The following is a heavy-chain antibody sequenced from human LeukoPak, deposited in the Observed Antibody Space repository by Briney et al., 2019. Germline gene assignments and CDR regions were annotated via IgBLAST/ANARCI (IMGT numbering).Heavy chain of an antibody. CDR3: ARVNYDSSGYYNDY. CDR1: GYTFTSYG. Sequence: GASVKVSCKASGYTFTSYGISWVRQAPGQGLEWMGGIIPIFGTANYAQKFQGRVTITTDESTSTAYMELSSLRSEDTAVYYCARVNYDSSGYYNDYWGQGTLVTVSS. CDR2: IIPIFGTA. V-gene: IGHV1-69*05. D-gene: IGHD3-22*01. J-gene: IGHJ4*02.